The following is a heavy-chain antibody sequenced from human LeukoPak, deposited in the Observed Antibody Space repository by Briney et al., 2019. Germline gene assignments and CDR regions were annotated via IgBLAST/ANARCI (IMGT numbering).Heavy chain of an antibody. CDR2: IYTSGST. V-gene: IGHV4-61*02. CDR3: ARDNRRRATMTSGGGYFDY. J-gene: IGHJ4*02. D-gene: IGHD5-12*01. CDR1: GGSISSVSDY. Sequence: PPQTLSLTCTVPGGSISSVSDYWSWIRQPAGKGLEWIGRIYTSGSTNYNPSLKSRVTISVDTSKNQIYLKLSSVTAADTAVYYCARDNRRRATMTSGGGYFDYWGQGTLVTVSS.